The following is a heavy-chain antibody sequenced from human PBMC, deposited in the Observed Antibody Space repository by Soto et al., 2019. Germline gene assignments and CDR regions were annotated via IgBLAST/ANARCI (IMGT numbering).Heavy chain of an antibody. CDR2: ISGSGGST. Sequence: GGSLRLSCAASGFTFSSYAMSWVRQAPGKGLEWVSAISGSGGSTYYADSVKGRFTISRDNSKNTLYLQMNSLRAEDTAVYYCAFFSQRLGELSPIDYWAQGSLVTVSS. J-gene: IGHJ4*02. CDR3: AFFSQRLGELSPIDY. D-gene: IGHD3-16*02. V-gene: IGHV3-23*01. CDR1: GFTFSSYA.